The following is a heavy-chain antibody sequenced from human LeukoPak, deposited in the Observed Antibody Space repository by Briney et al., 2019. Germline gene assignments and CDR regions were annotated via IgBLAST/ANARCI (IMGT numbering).Heavy chain of an antibody. V-gene: IGHV4-39*07. D-gene: IGHD3-10*01. J-gene: IGHJ4*02. CDR2: IYYSGSA. CDR1: GGSISSSSYY. Sequence: SETLSLTCTVSGGSISSSSYYWGWIRQPPGKGLEWIGSIYYSGSAYYNPSLKSRVTISVDTSKNQFSLKLSSVTAADTAVYYCARDEGGFGDWGQGTLVTVSS. CDR3: ARDEGGFGD.